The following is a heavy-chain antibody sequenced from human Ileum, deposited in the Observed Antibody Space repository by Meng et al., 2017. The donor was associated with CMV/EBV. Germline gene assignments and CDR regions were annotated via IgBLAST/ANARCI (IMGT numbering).Heavy chain of an antibody. J-gene: IGHJ4*02. CDR1: GYSFTGHH. D-gene: IGHD3-10*01. CDR3: ARAWGVRQMLSSLDS. Sequence: ASVKVSCKAAGYSFTGHHVHWVRQTPGQGLEWMGWITPNSGDTNYAQKFQGRVTMTSDTSTTTVYMELTSLMSDDTAVYHCARAWGVRQMLSSLDSWGQGTLVTVSS. CDR2: ITPNSGDT. V-gene: IGHV1-2*02.